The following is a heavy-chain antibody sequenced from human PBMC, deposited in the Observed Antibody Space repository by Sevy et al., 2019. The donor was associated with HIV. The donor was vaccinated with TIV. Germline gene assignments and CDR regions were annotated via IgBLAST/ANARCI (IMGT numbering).Heavy chain of an antibody. CDR3: ARRGASLVFYAMDV. CDR1: ANSFTTYW. J-gene: IGHJ6*02. Sequence: GESLKISCQGSANSFTTYWINWVRQIPGKGLEWMGRIDPSDSYTTYSPSFQGHVTISVDRSSNTAYLQWSSLKASDTGIYYCARRGASLVFYAMDVWGQWTTVTVSS. CDR2: IDPSDSYT. V-gene: IGHV5-10-1*01. D-gene: IGHD3-10*01.